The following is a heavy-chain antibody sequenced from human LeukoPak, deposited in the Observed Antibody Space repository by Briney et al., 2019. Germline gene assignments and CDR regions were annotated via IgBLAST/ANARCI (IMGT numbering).Heavy chain of an antibody. D-gene: IGHD2/OR15-2a*01. CDR1: GGSINNYY. CDR2: IYYSGST. J-gene: IGHJ4*02. CDR3: ARASPSMSPRPNYFDY. V-gene: IGHV4-59*01. Sequence: SETLSLTCTVSGGSINNYYWSWIRQPPGKGLEWIGYIYYSGSTTYNPSLKSRVTVSIDTSKKQFSLNLSSVTAADTAMYYCARASPSMSPRPNYFDYWGQGTLVTVSS.